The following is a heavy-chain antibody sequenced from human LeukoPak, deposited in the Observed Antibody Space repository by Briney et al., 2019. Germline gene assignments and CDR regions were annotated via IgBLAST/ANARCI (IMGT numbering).Heavy chain of an antibody. J-gene: IGHJ6*02. D-gene: IGHD3-3*01. CDR1: GFTFSTYA. Sequence: GGSLRLSCAASGFTFSTYAMSWVRQAPGKGLEWVSAIGGSGGSTYYADSVKGRFTISRDNSKNTLYLQMSGLRAEDTAIYYCAKDLAYDFWSGYYTGYNYGMDVWGQGTTVTVSS. V-gene: IGHV3-23*01. CDR2: IGGSGGST. CDR3: AKDLAYDFWSGYYTGYNYGMDV.